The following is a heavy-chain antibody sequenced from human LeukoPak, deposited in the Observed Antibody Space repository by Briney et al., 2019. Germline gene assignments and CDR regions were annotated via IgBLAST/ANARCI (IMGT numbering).Heavy chain of an antibody. CDR1: GFTFDDYA. CDR2: ISWNSGSI. D-gene: IGHD3-22*01. V-gene: IGHV3-9*01. Sequence: GGSLRLCCAASGFTFDDYAMHWVRQAPGKGLEWVSGISWNSGSIGYADSVKGRFAISRDNAKNSLYLQMNSLRAEDTALYYCAKSLLYYYDSSGYSDAFDIWGQGTMVTVSS. J-gene: IGHJ3*02. CDR3: AKSLLYYYDSSGYSDAFDI.